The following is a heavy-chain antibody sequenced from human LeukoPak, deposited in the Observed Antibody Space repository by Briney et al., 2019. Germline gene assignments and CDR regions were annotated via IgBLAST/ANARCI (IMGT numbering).Heavy chain of an antibody. CDR2: IYYSDST. Sequence: SETLSLTYTLTGGSLSSYYWTWIRQAPGKEVTGIGYIYYSDSTNYNPSLTSRVTLSVDTSKNQFSLKLSSVTAADTAVYYCARGGEYSGYDYYFDYWGQGSQVTVSS. CDR1: GGSLSSYY. D-gene: IGHD5-12*01. CDR3: ARGGEYSGYDYYFDY. J-gene: IGHJ4*02. V-gene: IGHV4-59*01.